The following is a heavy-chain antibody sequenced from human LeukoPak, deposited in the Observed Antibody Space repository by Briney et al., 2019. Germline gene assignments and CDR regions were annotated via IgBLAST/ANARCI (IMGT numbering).Heavy chain of an antibody. J-gene: IGHJ4*02. CDR3: AKDPGNNWNDDY. CDR2: ITGDGSST. Sequence: GGSLRLSCVASEFSFSNYWMHWVRQAPGKGLVWVSWITGDGSSTRYADSVKGRFTISRDNSRNTLYLQMNSLRAEDTAVYYCAKDPGNNWNDDYWGQGTLVTVSS. CDR1: EFSFSNYW. V-gene: IGHV3-74*01. D-gene: IGHD1-1*01.